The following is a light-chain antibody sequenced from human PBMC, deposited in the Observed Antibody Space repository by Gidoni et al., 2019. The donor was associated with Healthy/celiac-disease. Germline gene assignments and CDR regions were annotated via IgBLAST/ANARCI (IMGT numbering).Light chain of an antibody. CDR1: SSDVGGYNY. CDR2: DVT. CDR3: RSYRKSSTV. Sequence: QSALTQPASVSWSPGQSITISCTGTSSDVGGYNYVPWYQQHPGKAPKLMSYDVTDRPSGVSNRFSGSKSGNTASLTISVLQAEDEADYYCRSYRKSSTVFGGGTKLTVL. J-gene: IGLJ2*01. V-gene: IGLV2-14*03.